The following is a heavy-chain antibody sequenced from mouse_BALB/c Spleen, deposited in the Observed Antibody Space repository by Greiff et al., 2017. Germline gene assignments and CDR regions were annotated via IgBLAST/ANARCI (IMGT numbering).Heavy chain of an antibody. CDR3: ARKAYYGNPYYYAMDY. J-gene: IGHJ4*01. Sequence: QVQLKQSGPGLVQPSQSLSITCTVSGFSLTSYGVHWVRQSPGKGLEWLEVIWSGGSTDYNAAFISRLSISKDNSKSQVFFKMNSLQANDTAIYYCARKAYYGNPYYYAMDYWGQGTSVTVSS. CDR2: IWSGGST. CDR1: GFSLTSYG. V-gene: IGHV2-2*02. D-gene: IGHD2-10*01.